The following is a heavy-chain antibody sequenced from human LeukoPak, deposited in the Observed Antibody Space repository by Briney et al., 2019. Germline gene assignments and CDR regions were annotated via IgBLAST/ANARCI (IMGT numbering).Heavy chain of an antibody. CDR1: GFTFSSYA. CDR2: ISYDGSNK. Sequence: GGSLRLSCAASGFTFSSYAMHWVRQAPGKGLEWVAVISYDGSNKYYADSVKGRFTISRDNSKNTLYLQMNSLRAEDTAVYYCARDGNYYDSSGYAYYYYGMDVWGQGTTVTASS. CDR3: ARDGNYYDSSGYAYYYYGMDV. D-gene: IGHD3-22*01. J-gene: IGHJ6*02. V-gene: IGHV3-30-3*01.